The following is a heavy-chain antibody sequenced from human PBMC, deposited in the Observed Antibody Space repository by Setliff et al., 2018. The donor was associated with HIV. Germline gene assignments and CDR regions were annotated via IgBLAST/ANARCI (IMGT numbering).Heavy chain of an antibody. D-gene: IGHD6-19*01. V-gene: IGHV1-2*02. CDR2: INPNSGGT. CDR1: GYTFTGYY. CDR3: ARSSGWPPHYLDN. Sequence: GASVKVSCKASGYTFTGYYMHWVRQAPGQGLEWMGWINPNSGGTNYAQKFQGRVSMTTAESTRTAYMDLNSLLVEDTAVYYCARSSGWPPHYLDNWGQGTLVTVSS. J-gene: IGHJ4*02.